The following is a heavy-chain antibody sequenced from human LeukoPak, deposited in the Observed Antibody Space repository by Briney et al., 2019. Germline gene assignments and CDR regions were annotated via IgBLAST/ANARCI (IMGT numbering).Heavy chain of an antibody. CDR3: ARFTPLTGYYAAQPNRESGHSDY. CDR2: IYYSGST. D-gene: IGHD3-9*01. V-gene: IGHV4-31*03. Sequence: SQTLSLTCTVSGGSISSGGYYWSWIRQHPGKGLEWIGYIYYSGSTYYNPSLKSRVTISVDTSKNQFSLKLSSVTAADTAVYYCARFTPLTGYYAAQPNRESGHSDYWGQGTLVTVSS. J-gene: IGHJ4*02. CDR1: GGSISSGGYY.